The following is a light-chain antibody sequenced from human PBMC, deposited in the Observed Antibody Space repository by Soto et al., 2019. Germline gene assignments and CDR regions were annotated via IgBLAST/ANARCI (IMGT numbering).Light chain of an antibody. CDR1: QSVSTRS. J-gene: IGKJ5*01. V-gene: IGKV3D-20*02. CDR3: QKRSNWPSIT. Sequence: EIVLTQSPGTLSLSPGERATLSCRASQSVSTRSLAWYQQKPGQAPRLLIYDASNRATGIPDRFSGSGSGTDFTLTINSLEPEDFAVYYCQKRSNWPSITFGQGTRLEIK. CDR2: DAS.